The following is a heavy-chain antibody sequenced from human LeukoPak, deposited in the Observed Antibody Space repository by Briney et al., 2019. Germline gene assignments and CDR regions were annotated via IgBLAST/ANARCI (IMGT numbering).Heavy chain of an antibody. CDR3: ASGSYYYDSSGYYAYYFDY. Sequence: PSETLSLTCTVSGYPIGLDYYWVWIRQAPGKGLEWIGEINHSGSTNYNPSLKSRVTISVDTSKNQFSLKLSSVTAADTAVYYCASGSYYYDSSGYYAYYFDYWGQGTLVTVSS. J-gene: IGHJ4*02. CDR2: INHSGST. D-gene: IGHD3-22*01. CDR1: GYPIGLDYY. V-gene: IGHV4-38-2*02.